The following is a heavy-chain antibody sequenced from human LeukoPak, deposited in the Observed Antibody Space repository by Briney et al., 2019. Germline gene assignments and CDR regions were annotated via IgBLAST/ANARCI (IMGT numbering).Heavy chain of an antibody. Sequence: SQTLSLTCTVSGGSISSGDYYWSWIRQPPGKGLEWIASIYHSGSTYYNPSLTSRVTTSVDTSKNQFSLKLSSVTAADTAVYYCARVDTSSLYGSGSCLDFWGQGTLVTVSS. CDR3: ARVDTSSLYGSGSCLDF. V-gene: IGHV4-39*07. J-gene: IGHJ4*02. CDR2: IYHSGST. D-gene: IGHD3-10*01. CDR1: GGSISSGDYY.